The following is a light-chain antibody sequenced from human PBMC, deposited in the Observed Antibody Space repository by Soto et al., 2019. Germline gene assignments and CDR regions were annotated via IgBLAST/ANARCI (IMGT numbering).Light chain of an antibody. Sequence: AIRMTQSPSSFSASTGDRVTITCRASQRLDNSVAWYQQKPGKAPKVLIYAASTLVSGVPSRFSGSGSGTDFTLTINYLQSEDFATYYCQQYYSYPITFGQGTRLEIK. V-gene: IGKV1-8*01. CDR1: QRLDNS. CDR3: QQYYSYPIT. CDR2: AAS. J-gene: IGKJ5*01.